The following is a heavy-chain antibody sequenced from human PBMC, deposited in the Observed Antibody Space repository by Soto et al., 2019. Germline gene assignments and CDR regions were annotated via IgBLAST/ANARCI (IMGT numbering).Heavy chain of an antibody. Sequence: PGESLKISCKGSGYGFTSYWIGWVRQMPGKGLEWMGIIYPGDSDTRYSPSFQGQVTISADKSISTAYLQWSSLKASDTAMYYCAREFDYYYDSSGSLDYWGQGTLVTVSS. CDR3: AREFDYYYDSSGSLDY. J-gene: IGHJ4*02. CDR1: GYGFTSYW. D-gene: IGHD3-22*01. CDR2: IYPGDSDT. V-gene: IGHV5-51*01.